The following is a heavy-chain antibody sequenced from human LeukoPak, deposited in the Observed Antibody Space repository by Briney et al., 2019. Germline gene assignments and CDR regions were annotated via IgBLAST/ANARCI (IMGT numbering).Heavy chain of an antibody. J-gene: IGHJ2*01. V-gene: IGHV1-18*01. Sequence: ASVKVSCKASGYTFISYGISWVRQAPGQGLEWMGWFSGYNGNTNYARNLQGRVTMTTDTSTSTAYMELRSLRSDDTAVYYCARGLGVVTAQSEQPQPRYFDLWGRGTQVTVSS. CDR1: GYTFISYG. CDR2: FSGYNGNT. D-gene: IGHD2-21*02. CDR3: ARGLGVVTAQSEQPQPRYFDL.